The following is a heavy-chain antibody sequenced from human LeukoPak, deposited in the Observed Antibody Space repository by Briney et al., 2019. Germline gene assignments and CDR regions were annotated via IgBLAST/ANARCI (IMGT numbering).Heavy chain of an antibody. D-gene: IGHD6-19*01. CDR3: ARDHQVAGIFFDY. Sequence: GGSLRLSCAASGFTFSSYWMNWVRQAPGKGLEWVASIKQDGSEKYYVDSVKGRFTISRDNAENSLYLQMNSLRAEDTAVYYCARDHQVAGIFFDYWGQGTLVTVSS. V-gene: IGHV3-7*01. J-gene: IGHJ4*02. CDR1: GFTFSSYW. CDR2: IKQDGSEK.